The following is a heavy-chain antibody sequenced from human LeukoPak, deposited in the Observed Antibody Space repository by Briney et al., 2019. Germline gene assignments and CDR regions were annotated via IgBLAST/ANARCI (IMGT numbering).Heavy chain of an antibody. J-gene: IGHJ3*01. CDR2: INWNGATT. D-gene: IGHD3/OR15-3a*01. V-gene: IGHV3-20*04. Sequence: GGSLRLSCAASGFTFDVHVMVWVRQAPGKGLEWVSGINWNGATTGYADSVKGRFTISRDNVRNSLYLQMDSLRAEDTALYFFAGGAIEVTWTVCFDVWGPGKMVTVFS. CDR1: GFTFDVHV. CDR3: AGGAIEVTWTVCFDV.